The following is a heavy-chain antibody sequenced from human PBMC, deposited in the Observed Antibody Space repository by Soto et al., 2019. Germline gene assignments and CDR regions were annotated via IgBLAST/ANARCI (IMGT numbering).Heavy chain of an antibody. V-gene: IGHV1-18*01. D-gene: IGHD3-3*01. J-gene: IGHJ4*02. CDR3: AGDFGGAVRFLEWLLLDY. CDR2: ISAYNGNT. CDR1: GYTFTSYG. Sequence: QVQLVQSGAEVKKPGASVKVSCKASGYTFTSYGISWVRQAPGQGLEWMGWISAYNGNTNYAQKLQGRVTMTTDTSASTAYMELRSLRSDDTAVYYCAGDFGGAVRFLEWLLLDYWGQGTLVTVSS.